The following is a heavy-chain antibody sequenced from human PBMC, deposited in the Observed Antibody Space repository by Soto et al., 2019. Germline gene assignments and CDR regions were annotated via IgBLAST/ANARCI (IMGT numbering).Heavy chain of an antibody. CDR3: ARSGDYDYYYAMDV. D-gene: IGHD4-17*01. J-gene: IGHJ6*02. CDR2: IWFDGSNE. Sequence: GGSLRLSCVASGFTFSSYGMNWVRQVPGKGPEWVAVIWFDGSNEYYGDSVKGRFTISRDNSKNTLYLQMNSLRAEDTAVYYCARSGDYDYYYAMDVWGQGTTVTVSS. CDR1: GFTFSSYG. V-gene: IGHV3-33*01.